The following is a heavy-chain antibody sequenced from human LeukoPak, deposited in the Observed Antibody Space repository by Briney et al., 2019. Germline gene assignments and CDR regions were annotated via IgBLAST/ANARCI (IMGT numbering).Heavy chain of an antibody. J-gene: IGHJ4*02. Sequence: GGSLRLSCAASGFSFSSYWMTWVHQAPGKGLEWVANIKEDGSDKYYVDSVKGRFTISRDNAKNSLYLQMNSLRAEDTAVYYCTKYGDDDTPGLNWGQGTLVTVSS. CDR2: IKEDGSDK. D-gene: IGHD4-17*01. CDR1: GFSFSSYW. CDR3: TKYGDDDTPGLN. V-gene: IGHV3-7*02.